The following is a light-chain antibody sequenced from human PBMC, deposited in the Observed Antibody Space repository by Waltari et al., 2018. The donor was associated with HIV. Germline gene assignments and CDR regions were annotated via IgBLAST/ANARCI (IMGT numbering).Light chain of an antibody. CDR2: FDL. CDR1: NIESKS. Sequence: SYELTQPHSVSVAPGQTAMITCGGNNIESKSVQWYQPKPVQATVLVIYFDLDRPSGIPERLSGSGSGNTATLTISRVDAGDEADYYCQVWDRSSAQVIFGGGTKLAVL. J-gene: IGLJ2*01. CDR3: QVWDRSSAQVI. V-gene: IGLV3-21*04.